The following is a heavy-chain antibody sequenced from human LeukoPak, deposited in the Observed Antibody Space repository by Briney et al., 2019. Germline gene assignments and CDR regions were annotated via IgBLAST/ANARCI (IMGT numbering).Heavy chain of an antibody. J-gene: IGHJ4*02. D-gene: IGHD1-1*01. Sequence: GASVKVSCKASGYTFTGYYMHWVRQAPGQGLEWMGWISAYNGITDYTPNLQGRITMTTDTSTTTAYMELRSLRSDDTAVYYCARAFVGIRGTPAQFEYWGQGTLVTVPS. CDR3: ARAFVGIRGTPAQFEY. CDR2: ISAYNGIT. V-gene: IGHV1-18*04. CDR1: GYTFTGYY.